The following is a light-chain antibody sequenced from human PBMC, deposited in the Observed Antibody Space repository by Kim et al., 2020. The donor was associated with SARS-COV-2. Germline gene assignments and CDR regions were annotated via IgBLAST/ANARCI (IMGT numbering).Light chain of an antibody. V-gene: IGLV9-49*01. Sequence: QLVLTQPPSASASLGASVTLTCTLSSGYSNYKVDWYQQRPGKGPRFVMRVGTGGIVGSKGDGIPDRFSVLGSGLNRYLTIKNIQEEDESDYHCGADHGSGSNFVVVFGGGIQLTV. CDR1: SGYSNYK. CDR3: GADHGSGSNFVVV. CDR2: VGTGGIVG. J-gene: IGLJ2*01.